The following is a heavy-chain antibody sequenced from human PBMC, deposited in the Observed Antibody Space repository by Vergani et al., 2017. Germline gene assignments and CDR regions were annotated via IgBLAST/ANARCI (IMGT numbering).Heavy chain of an antibody. V-gene: IGHV3-9*01. CDR3: ARDYYDSSGTFDY. J-gene: IGHJ4*02. Sequence: EVQLSESGGGLVQPGRSLRLSCAASGFTFDDYAMHWVRQAPGKGLEWVSGISWNSGSIGYADSVKGRFTISRDNAKNSLYLQMNSLRAEDTALYYCARDYYDSSGTFDYWGQGTLVTVSS. D-gene: IGHD3-22*01. CDR1: GFTFDDYA. CDR2: ISWNSGSI.